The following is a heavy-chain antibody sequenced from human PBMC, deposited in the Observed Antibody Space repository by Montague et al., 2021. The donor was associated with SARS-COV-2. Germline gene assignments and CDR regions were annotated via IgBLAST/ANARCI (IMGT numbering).Heavy chain of an antibody. V-gene: IGHV4-39*01. J-gene: IGHJ4*02. CDR1: GGSISSSSYY. D-gene: IGHD5-18*01. Sequence: SETLSLTCTVSGGSISSSSYYWGWIRQPPGKGLEWIGSIYYSGRTYYNASLKSRVTISVDTSKNQFSLKLTSVTAAGTAVYYCARHGGHSYAHFAYWGQGTLVIVSS. CDR2: IYYSGRT. CDR3: ARHGGHSYAHFAY.